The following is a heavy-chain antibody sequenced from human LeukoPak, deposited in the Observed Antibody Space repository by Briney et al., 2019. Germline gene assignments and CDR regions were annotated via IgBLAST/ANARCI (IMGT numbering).Heavy chain of an antibody. D-gene: IGHD3-22*01. CDR2: INHSGST. J-gene: IGHJ4*02. CDR1: CGSFSGYY. V-gene: IGHV4-34*01. Sequence: SETLSLTCAVYCGSFSGYYWSWIRQPPGKGLEWIGEINHSGSTNYNPSLKSRVIISVDTSNNQFSLKLSSVTAADTAVYYCARARGYYDSSGYYYWGQGTLVTVSS. CDR3: ARARGYYDSSGYYY.